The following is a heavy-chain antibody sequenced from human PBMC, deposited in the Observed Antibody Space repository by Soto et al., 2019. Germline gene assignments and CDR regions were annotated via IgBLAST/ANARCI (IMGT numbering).Heavy chain of an antibody. D-gene: IGHD2-21*02. V-gene: IGHV1-46*03. J-gene: IGHJ4*02. Sequence: ASVKVSCKASGYTFTSYYMHWVRQAPGQGLEWMGIINPSGGSTSYAQKFQGRVTMTRDTSTSTVYMELSSLRSEDTAVYYCARDSIKRGAMTAIDYWGQGTLVTVSS. CDR3: ARDSIKRGAMTAIDY. CDR1: GYTFTSYY. CDR2: INPSGGST.